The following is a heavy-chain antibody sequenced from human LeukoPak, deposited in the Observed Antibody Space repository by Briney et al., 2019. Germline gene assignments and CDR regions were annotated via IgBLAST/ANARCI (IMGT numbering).Heavy chain of an antibody. CDR1: GFTFSSYA. Sequence: GRSLRLSCAASGFTFSSYAMHWVRQAPGKGLEWVAVISYDGSNKYYADSVKGRFTISRDNSKNTLYLQMNSLRAEDTAVYYCARSTVGSGYYFDYWGQGTLVTVSP. V-gene: IGHV3-30*04. CDR3: ARSTVGSGYYFDY. J-gene: IGHJ4*02. CDR2: ISYDGSNK. D-gene: IGHD3-22*01.